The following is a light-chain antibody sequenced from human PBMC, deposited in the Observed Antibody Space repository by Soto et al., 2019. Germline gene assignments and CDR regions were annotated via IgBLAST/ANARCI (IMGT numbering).Light chain of an antibody. CDR1: QSVSRSY. CDR2: GAS. CDR3: QQYDTSYT. Sequence: EIVLTQSPGTLSLSPGERATLSCRASQSVSRSYLAWYQQKPGQAPRLLIYGASSRATGIPDRFSGRGSGTDFTLTISRLEPEDFAVYYCQQYDTSYTFGQGTKLQIK. J-gene: IGKJ2*01. V-gene: IGKV3-20*01.